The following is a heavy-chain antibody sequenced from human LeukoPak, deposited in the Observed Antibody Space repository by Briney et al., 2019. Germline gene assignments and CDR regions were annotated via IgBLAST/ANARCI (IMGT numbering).Heavy chain of an antibody. CDR3: ARTDYYDSSKYYDY. V-gene: IGHV3-74*01. J-gene: IGHJ4*02. CDR2: INSDGNST. Sequence: PGGSLRLSCAASGFTFSTYWMHWVRQAPGKGLVWVSRINSDGNSTSYADSVKGRFTTSRDNAKNTLYLQMNSLRAEDTALYYCARTDYYDSSKYYDYWGQGTLVTVSS. D-gene: IGHD3-22*01. CDR1: GFTFSTYW.